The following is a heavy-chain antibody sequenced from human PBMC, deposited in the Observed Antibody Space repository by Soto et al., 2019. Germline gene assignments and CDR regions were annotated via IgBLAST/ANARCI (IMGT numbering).Heavy chain of an antibody. Sequence: QVQLQESGPGLVKPSETLSLTCTVSGGSVSSGSYYWSWIRQPPGKGLEWIGYIYYSGSTNYNPSFKSRVTISVDTSKNQFSLKLSSVTAAHTAVYYCARGGRGYGSGSYYKSYYFDYWGQGTLVTVSS. CDR3: ARGGRGYGSGSYYKSYYFDY. CDR1: GGSVSSGSYY. J-gene: IGHJ4*02. V-gene: IGHV4-61*01. D-gene: IGHD3-10*01. CDR2: IYYSGST.